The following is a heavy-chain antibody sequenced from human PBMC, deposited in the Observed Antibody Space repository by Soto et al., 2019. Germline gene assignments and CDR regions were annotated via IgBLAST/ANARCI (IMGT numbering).Heavy chain of an antibody. CDR3: AREVYDSSGYYHLNWFDP. D-gene: IGHD3-22*01. CDR1: GGTFSSYA. Sequence: ASVKVSCKASGGTFSSYAISWVRQAPGQGLEWMGGIIPIFGTANYAQKFQGRVTITADESTSTAYMELSSLRSEDTAVYYCAREVYDSSGYYHLNWFDPWGQGTLVTVSS. CDR2: IIPIFGTA. V-gene: IGHV1-69*13. J-gene: IGHJ5*02.